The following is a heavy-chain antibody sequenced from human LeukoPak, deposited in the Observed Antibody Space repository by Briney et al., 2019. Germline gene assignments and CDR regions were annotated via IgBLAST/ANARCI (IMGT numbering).Heavy chain of an antibody. CDR3: AKDLSYIGFGY. CDR1: GFTFSSYG. J-gene: IGHJ4*02. Sequence: QTGGSLRLSCVASGFTFSSYGMHWVRQAPGKGLEWVAVISYDGSNKYYGDSVKGRFTISRDNSKNTLYLQMNNLKIEDTAVYYCAKDLSYIGFGYWGQGTLVTVSS. V-gene: IGHV3-30*18. D-gene: IGHD2-15*01. CDR2: ISYDGSNK.